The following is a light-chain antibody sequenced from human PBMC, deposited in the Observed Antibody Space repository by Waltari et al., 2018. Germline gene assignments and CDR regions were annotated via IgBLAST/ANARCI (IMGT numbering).Light chain of an antibody. V-gene: IGKV3-11*01. J-gene: IGKJ3*01. CDR3: QQRSNWPRT. CDR2: GAS. CDR1: QSVSSY. Sequence: EIVLTQPPVTLSLSPGARATLSCRASQSVSSYLALYQQEPGKAPRLLIYGASNSATSIPARFSGSGSGTGFTLTISNLEPEDFAVYYCQQRSNWPRTFGPGTKVDIK.